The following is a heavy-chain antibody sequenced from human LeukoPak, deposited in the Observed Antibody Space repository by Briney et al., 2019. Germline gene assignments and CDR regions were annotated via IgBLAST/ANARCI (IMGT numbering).Heavy chain of an antibody. Sequence: SETLSLTCTVSGGSISSYYWSWIRQPPGKGLEWIGYINYSGSTNYNPSLKSRVTISVNMSKTQFSLKLSSVTAADTAVYYCARLSGGSFYWGQGTLVTVSS. D-gene: IGHD2-15*01. V-gene: IGHV4-59*08. CDR2: INYSGST. CDR3: ARLSGGSFY. CDR1: GGSISSYY. J-gene: IGHJ4*02.